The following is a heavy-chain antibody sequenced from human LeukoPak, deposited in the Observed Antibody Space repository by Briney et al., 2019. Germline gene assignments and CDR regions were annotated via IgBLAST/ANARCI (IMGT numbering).Heavy chain of an antibody. CDR2: IYYSGST. Sequence: SETLSLTCTVSGGSISSNYWSWVRQPPGKGLEWIGYIYYSGSTNYNPSLKSRVTISVDTSKNQFSLKLSSVTAADTAVYYCSRAAYSSSWSRYYYYMDVWGEGTTVTVSS. CDR3: SRAAYSSSWSRYYYYMDV. V-gene: IGHV4-59*01. J-gene: IGHJ6*03. CDR1: GGSISSNY. D-gene: IGHD6-13*01.